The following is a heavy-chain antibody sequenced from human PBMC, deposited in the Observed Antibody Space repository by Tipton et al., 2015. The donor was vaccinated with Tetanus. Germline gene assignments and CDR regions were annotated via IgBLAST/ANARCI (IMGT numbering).Heavy chain of an antibody. J-gene: IGHJ2*01. D-gene: IGHD3-10*01. CDR3: ARTSGYFRSGAYIDV. Sequence: GSLRLSCAASGFSISTCYINWVRQAPGKGLEWVSVIYSGGDTFYADSVKGRFTISRDNSKNTVYLQMNSLRVEDTAVYYCARTSGYFRSGAYIDVWGRGTLVTVSS. CDR1: GFSISTCY. CDR2: IYSGGDT. V-gene: IGHV3-53*01.